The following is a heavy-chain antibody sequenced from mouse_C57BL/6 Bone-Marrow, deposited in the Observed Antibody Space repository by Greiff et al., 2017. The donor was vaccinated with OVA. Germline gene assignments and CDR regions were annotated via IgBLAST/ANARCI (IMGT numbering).Heavy chain of an antibody. Sequence: QVQLQQPGAELVKPGASVKLSCKASGYTFTSYWMHWVKQRPGQGLEWIGMIHPNSGSTNYNEKFKSKATLTVDKPSSTAYMQLSSLTSEDSAVYYCAKTYAYLPYAMDYWGQGTSVTVSS. CDR3: AKTYAYLPYAMDY. J-gene: IGHJ4*01. D-gene: IGHD6-5*01. CDR2: IHPNSGST. V-gene: IGHV1-64*01. CDR1: GYTFTSYW.